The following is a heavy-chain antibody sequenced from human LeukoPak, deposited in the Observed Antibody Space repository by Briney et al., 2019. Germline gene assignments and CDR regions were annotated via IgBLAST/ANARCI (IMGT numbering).Heavy chain of an antibody. D-gene: IGHD3-3*01. J-gene: IGHJ4*02. CDR3: TRLLLAGFDY. Sequence: GGSLRLSCAASGFSFSIYSLNWVRQAPGKGLEWVSYISHTGSTMSYADSVKGRFTISRDNAKNSLYLQMNSLKAEDTAVYYCTRLLLAGFDYWGQGTLVTVSS. V-gene: IGHV3-48*04. CDR2: ISHTGSTM. CDR1: GFSFSIYS.